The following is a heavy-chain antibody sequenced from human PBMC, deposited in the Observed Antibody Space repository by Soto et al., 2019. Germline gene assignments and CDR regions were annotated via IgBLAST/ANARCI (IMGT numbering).Heavy chain of an antibody. J-gene: IGHJ6*02. D-gene: IGHD3-9*01. CDR1: GFTFSSYG. V-gene: IGHV3-33*01. Sequence: GGSLRLSCAASGFTFSSYGMHWVRQAPGKGLEWVAVIWYDGSNKYCADSVKGRFTISRDNSKNTLYLQMNSLRAEDTAVYYCARNVLRYFDWPTNYYYYGMDVWGQGTTVTVAS. CDR3: ARNVLRYFDWPTNYYYYGMDV. CDR2: IWYDGSNK.